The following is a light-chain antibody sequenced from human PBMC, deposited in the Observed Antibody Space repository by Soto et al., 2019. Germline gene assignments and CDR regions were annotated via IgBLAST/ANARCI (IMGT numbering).Light chain of an antibody. CDR1: QTISSW. CDR3: QQYNGYSRT. J-gene: IGKJ1*01. V-gene: IGKV1-5*03. CDR2: KAS. Sequence: DLQMTQSPSTLSGSVGDRVTIXXRASQTISSWLAWYQQKPGKAPKVXIYKASTLKSGVPSRFSGSGSGTEFTLTISSMQPDDFATFYCQQYNGYSRTFGQGTKVDIK.